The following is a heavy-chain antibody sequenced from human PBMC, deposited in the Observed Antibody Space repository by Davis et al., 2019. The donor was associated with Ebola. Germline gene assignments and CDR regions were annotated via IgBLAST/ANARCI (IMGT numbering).Heavy chain of an antibody. J-gene: IGHJ6*02. CDR3: AREDCSGGSCYFKHYYYYYGMDV. CDR1: Y. Sequence: YWGWILQPPGKGLEWVGRTRNKANSYTTEYAASVKGRFTISRDDSKNSLYLQMNSLKTEETAVYYCAREDCSGGSCYFKHYYYYYGMDVWGQGTTVTVSS. D-gene: IGHD2-15*01. V-gene: IGHV3-72*01. CDR2: TRNKANSYTT.